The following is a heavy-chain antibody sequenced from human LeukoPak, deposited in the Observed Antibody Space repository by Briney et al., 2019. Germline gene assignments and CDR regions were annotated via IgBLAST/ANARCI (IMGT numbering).Heavy chain of an antibody. CDR2: IYYSGST. CDR3: ARDDSGSFDY. J-gene: IGHJ4*02. V-gene: IGHV4-39*02. Sequence: SETLSLTCTVSGGSISSSSYYWGWIRQPPGKGLEWIGSIYYSGSTYYNPSLKSRVTISVDTSKNQFSLKLSSVTAADTALYYCARDDSGSFDYWGQGTLVIVSS. CDR1: GGSISSSSYY. D-gene: IGHD3-10*01.